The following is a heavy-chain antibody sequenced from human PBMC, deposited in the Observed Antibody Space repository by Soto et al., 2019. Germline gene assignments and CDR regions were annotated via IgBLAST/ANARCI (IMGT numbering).Heavy chain of an antibody. J-gene: IGHJ6*02. V-gene: IGHV3-30*18. CDR2: ISYDGSDQ. D-gene: IGHD5-18*01. CDR1: GFTFSTNG. CDR3: AKDRDTIGYYNYYYGMDV. Sequence: QVQLVESGGGEVQPGRSLRLSCAASGFTFSTNGMHWVRQAPGKGLEWVAVISYDGSDQYNADSVKGRFTISRDNSKNTLYLQMNSLRAEDTAVYYCAKDRDTIGYYNYYYGMDVWGQGTTVTVSS.